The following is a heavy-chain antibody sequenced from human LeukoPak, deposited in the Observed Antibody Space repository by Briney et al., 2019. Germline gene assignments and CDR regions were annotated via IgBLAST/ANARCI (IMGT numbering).Heavy chain of an antibody. Sequence: PSETLSLTCAVSGGSISSGDFSWNWIRQPPGKGLEWIGYIRYSGGTSYNPSLKSRLTMSVHTSNNQFSLKLGSVTAADTAVYYWARDRRGGESHFEYGGQGILVTVP. CDR1: GGSISSGDFS. D-gene: IGHD3-16*01. V-gene: IGHV4-30-4*01. CDR2: IRYSGGT. CDR3: ARDRRGGESHFEY. J-gene: IGHJ4*02.